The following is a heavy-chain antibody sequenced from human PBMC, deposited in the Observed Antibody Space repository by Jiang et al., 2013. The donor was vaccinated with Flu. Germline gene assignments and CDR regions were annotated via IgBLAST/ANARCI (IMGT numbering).Heavy chain of an antibody. CDR2: ISGSGGSK. CDR3: AKARAYDSGWYGEYD. Sequence: QLLESGGGLVQPGGSLRLSCAASGFTFSTYAMSWVRQAPGKGLEWVSAISGSGGSKYYADSVKGRFTISRDNSENTLYLQMNSLRAEDTAVYYCAKARAYDSGWYGEYDWGQGTLVTVSS. D-gene: IGHD6-19*01. V-gene: IGHV3-23*01. J-gene: IGHJ4*02. CDR1: GFTFSTYA.